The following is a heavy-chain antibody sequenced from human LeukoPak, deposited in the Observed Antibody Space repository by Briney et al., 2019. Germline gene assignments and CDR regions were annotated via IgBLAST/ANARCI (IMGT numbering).Heavy chain of an antibody. Sequence: ASVKVSCKASGYTFTGYYMHWVRQAPGQGLEWMGWINPNSGGTNYAQKFQGRVTMTRNTSISTAYMELSRLRSDDTAVYYCARSILTYDSSGYYYVYYYGMDVWGQRTTVTVSS. J-gene: IGHJ6*02. CDR2: INPNSGGT. CDR1: GYTFTGYY. V-gene: IGHV1-2*02. CDR3: ARSILTYDSSGYYYVYYYGMDV. D-gene: IGHD3-22*01.